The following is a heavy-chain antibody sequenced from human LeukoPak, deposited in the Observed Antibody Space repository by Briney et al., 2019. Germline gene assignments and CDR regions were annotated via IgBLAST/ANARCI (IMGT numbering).Heavy chain of an antibody. CDR1: GYTFTSYD. CDR3: ARRRITMVRGVSDAFDV. CDR2: VNPNRGDT. D-gene: IGHD3-10*01. Sequence: GASVKLSCKASGYTFTSYDIHWVRQATGQGLEWMGRVNPNRGDTDYAQKFQGRVTMTRDTSISAAYMELSSLRSEDTAMYYCARRRITMVRGVSDAFDVWGQGTMVTVSS. J-gene: IGHJ3*01. V-gene: IGHV1-8*01.